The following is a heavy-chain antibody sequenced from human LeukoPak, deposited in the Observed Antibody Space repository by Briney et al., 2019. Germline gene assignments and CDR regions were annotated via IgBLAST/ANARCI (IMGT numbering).Heavy chain of an antibody. CDR2: MNPNSGNT. V-gene: IGHV1-8*01. J-gene: IGHJ6*02. D-gene: IGHD3-9*01. Sequence: ASVTVSCKASGYTFTSYDINWVRQATGQGLEWMGWMNPNSGNTGYAQKFQGRVTMTRNTSISTAYMELSSLRSEDTAVYYCARGPPVFGYLDWLSRNYTNGMEFGGQGTTVTVSS. CDR1: GYTFTSYD. CDR3: ARGPPVFGYLDWLSRNYTNGMEF.